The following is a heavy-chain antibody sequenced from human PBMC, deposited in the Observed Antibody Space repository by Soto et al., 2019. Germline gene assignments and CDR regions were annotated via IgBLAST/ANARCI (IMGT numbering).Heavy chain of an antibody. J-gene: IGHJ4*02. CDR2: IYYSGST. D-gene: IGHD1-26*01. Sequence: SETLSLTCTVSGGSISSYYWSWIRQPPGKGLEWIGYIYYSGSTNYNPSLKSRVTISVDTSKNQFSLKLSSMTAADTAVYYCARLNTFIVGATRAYYFDFWGQGTPVT. CDR3: ARLNTFIVGATRAYYFDF. V-gene: IGHV4-59*08. CDR1: GGSISSYY.